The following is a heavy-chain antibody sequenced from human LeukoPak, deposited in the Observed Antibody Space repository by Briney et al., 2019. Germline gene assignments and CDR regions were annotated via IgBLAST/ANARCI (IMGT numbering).Heavy chain of an antibody. CDR3: ARRSMVRGVQRMGAFDI. V-gene: IGHV5-51*01. J-gene: IGHJ3*02. CDR2: IYPGDSDT. D-gene: IGHD3-10*01. Sequence: GESLKISCKGSGYSFTSYWIGWVRQMPGKGLEWMGIIYPGDSDTRYSPSFQGQVTISADKSISTAYLQWSSLKASDTAMDYCARRSMVRGVQRMGAFDIWGQGTMVTVSS. CDR1: GYSFTSYW.